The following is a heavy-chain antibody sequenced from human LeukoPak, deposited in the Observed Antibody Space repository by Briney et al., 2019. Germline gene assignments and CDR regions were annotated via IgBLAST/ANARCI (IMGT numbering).Heavy chain of an antibody. CDR3: ARTTEGYCRGRSCYSYYYYMDV. CDR1: GGSISSYY. V-gene: IGHV4-59*01. J-gene: IGHJ6*03. CDR2: VYYSGST. D-gene: IGHD2-15*01. Sequence: SAETLSLTCTVSGGSISSYYWSWIRQAPGKGLEWIGYVYYSGSTNYNPSLKSRVTISVDTSKNQFPLKLSSVTAADTAVYYCARTTEGYCRGRSCYSYYYYMDVWGKGTTVTVSS.